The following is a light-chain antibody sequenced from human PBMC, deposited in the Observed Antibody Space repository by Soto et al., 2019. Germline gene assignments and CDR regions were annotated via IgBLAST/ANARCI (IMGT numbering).Light chain of an antibody. J-gene: IGKJ5*01. Sequence: EIMMTQSPLTLSVSPGERATLSCRASQSVSSSLAWYQQKPGQAPRLLIYGASTRATGTPARFSGSGSGTEFTLTISSLQAEDFDVYYCQQYKNWPPITFGQGTRLEIK. V-gene: IGKV3-15*01. CDR2: GAS. CDR1: QSVSSS. CDR3: QQYKNWPPIT.